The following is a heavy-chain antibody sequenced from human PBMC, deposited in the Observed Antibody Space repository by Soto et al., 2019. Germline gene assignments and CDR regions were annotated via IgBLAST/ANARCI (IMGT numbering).Heavy chain of an antibody. D-gene: IGHD5-18*01. J-gene: IGHJ4*02. Sequence: QVTLKECGPVLVKPTETLTLTCTVSGFSLSNARMGVSWIRQPPGKALEWLAHIFSNDEKSYSTSLKSRLTISKDTSKSQVVLTMTNMDPVDTATYYCARIPISGYSYGPSFDYWGQGTLVTVSS. V-gene: IGHV2-26*01. CDR2: IFSNDEK. CDR3: ARIPISGYSYGPSFDY. CDR1: GFSLSNARMG.